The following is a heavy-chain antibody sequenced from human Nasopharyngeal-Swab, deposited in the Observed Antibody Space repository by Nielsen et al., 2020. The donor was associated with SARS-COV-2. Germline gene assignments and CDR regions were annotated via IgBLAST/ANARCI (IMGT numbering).Heavy chain of an antibody. CDR1: GGSFSGYY. Sequence: SESLSLTCAVYGGSFSGYYWSWIRQPPGKGLEWIGEINHSGSTNYNPSLKSRVTISVDTSKNQFSLKLSSVTAPDTAEGYCARGVSFLLWGQGTLVTVSS. CDR3: ARGVSFLL. V-gene: IGHV4-34*01. CDR2: INHSGST. J-gene: IGHJ4*02. D-gene: IGHD2/OR15-2a*01.